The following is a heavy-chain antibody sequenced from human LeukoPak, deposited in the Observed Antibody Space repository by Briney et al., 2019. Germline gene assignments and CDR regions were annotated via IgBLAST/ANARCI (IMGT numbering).Heavy chain of an antibody. CDR2: LCGDDGRT. CDR1: GFTFSSYA. D-gene: IGHD2-15*01. J-gene: IGHJ4*02. Sequence: GGSLRLSCAASGFTFSSYAMSWVRQAPGKGLEWVSSLCGDDGRTYYTDSVKGRFTISRDNSKNTLYLQMNSLRVEDTAVYYCAKGTGGSCYSSYDYWGQGILVTVSS. CDR3: AKGTGGSCYSSYDY. V-gene: IGHV3-23*01.